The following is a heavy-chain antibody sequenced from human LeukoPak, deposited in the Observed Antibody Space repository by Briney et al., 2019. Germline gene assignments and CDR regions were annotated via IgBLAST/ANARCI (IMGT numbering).Heavy chain of an antibody. Sequence: GRSLRLSCAASGFTFDDYAMHWVRQAPGKGLEWVSGISWNSGSIGHADSVKGRFTISRDNAKNSLYLQMNSLRAEDMALYYCAKEGSSSSLDYWGQGTLVTVSS. J-gene: IGHJ4*02. CDR3: AKEGSSSSLDY. CDR2: ISWNSGSI. CDR1: GFTFDDYA. D-gene: IGHD6-6*01. V-gene: IGHV3-9*03.